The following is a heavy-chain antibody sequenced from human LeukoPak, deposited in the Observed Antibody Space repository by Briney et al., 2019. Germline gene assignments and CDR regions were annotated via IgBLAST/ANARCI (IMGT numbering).Heavy chain of an antibody. V-gene: IGHV3-23*01. CDR3: AKDGITIFGVVISPFDY. CDR1: GFTFSSYA. J-gene: IGHJ4*02. CDR2: ISGSGGST. Sequence: HPGGSLRLSCAASGFTFSSYAMSWVRQAPGKGLEWVSAISGSGGSTYYADSVKGRFTISRDNSKNTLYLQMNSLRAEDTAVYYCAKDGITIFGVVISPFDYWGQGTLDTVSS. D-gene: IGHD3-3*01.